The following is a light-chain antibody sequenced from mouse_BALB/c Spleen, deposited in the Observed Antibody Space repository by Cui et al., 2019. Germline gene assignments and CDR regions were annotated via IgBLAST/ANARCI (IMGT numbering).Light chain of an antibody. CDR1: ESDDTYGNSF. Sequence: NIVLTQSPASLAVSLGQRATISCRASESDDTYGNSFMHWYQQKPGQPPKLLIYLASNLESGVPARFSGSGSRTDFTLTIDPVEADDAATDYCQQNNEDPLTFGTGTKLELK. J-gene: IGKJ5*01. V-gene: IGKV3-10*01. CDR2: LAS. CDR3: QQNNEDPLT.